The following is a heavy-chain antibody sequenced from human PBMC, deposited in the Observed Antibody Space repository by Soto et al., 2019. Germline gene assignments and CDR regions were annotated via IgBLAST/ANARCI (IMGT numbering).Heavy chain of an antibody. D-gene: IGHD2-8*01. CDR3: IRVLISADESGRPFEI. J-gene: IGHJ3*02. V-gene: IGHV3-72*01. Sequence: EVQLVESGGGLVQPGGSLRLSCAASGFTFSDHYMDWVRQAPGKGLEWVGRIRNKANIYSTLYAASVKGRFTISRDDSSTSLSLQMNSLKTDDTAVYYCIRVLISADESGRPFEIWGQGTVVTVSS. CDR2: IRNKANIYST. CDR1: GFTFSDHY.